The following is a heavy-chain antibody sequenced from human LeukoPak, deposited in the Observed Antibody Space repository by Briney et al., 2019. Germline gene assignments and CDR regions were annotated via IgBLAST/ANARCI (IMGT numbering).Heavy chain of an antibody. J-gene: IGHJ4*02. V-gene: IGHV3-9*01. CDR3: AKDISGPLLRGSPDY. CDR2: ISWNSGSI. Sequence: GGSLRLSCAAPGFTFDDYAMHWVRQAPGKGLEWVSGISWNSGSIGYADSVKGRFTISRDNAKNSLYLQMNSLRAEDTALYYCAKDISGPLLRGSPDYWGQGTLVTVSS. CDR1: GFTFDDYA. D-gene: IGHD1-26*01.